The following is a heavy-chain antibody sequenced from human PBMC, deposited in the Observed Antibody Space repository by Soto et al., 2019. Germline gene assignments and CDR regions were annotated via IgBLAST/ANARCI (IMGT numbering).Heavy chain of an antibody. CDR3: ARERSSGSDWFDP. J-gene: IGHJ5*02. Sequence: PVGSLRLSCAASGFTFRSYWMHWVRQVPGKGLIWVSRVNTDGNTATYADSVKGRFIISRDNAENTLFLQMNSLGAEDTGIYYCARERSSGSDWFDPWGQGTLVTVSS. CDR1: GFTFRSYW. D-gene: IGHD6-25*01. V-gene: IGHV3-74*01. CDR2: VNTDGNTA.